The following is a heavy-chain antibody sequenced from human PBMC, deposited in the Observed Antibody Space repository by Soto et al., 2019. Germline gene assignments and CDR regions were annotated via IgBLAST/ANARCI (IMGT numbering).Heavy chain of an antibody. CDR3: ARDLGSSSWYAERPTNKHYYSGMDV. J-gene: IGHJ6*02. CDR1: GFTFSSYG. V-gene: IGHV3-33*01. D-gene: IGHD6-13*01. CDR2: IWYDGSNK. Sequence: GGSLRLSCAASGFTFSSYGMHWVRQAPGKGLEWVAVIWYDGSNKHYADSVQGRFTISRDNSKNRLYLRMNSLRAEDTAVYYCARDLGSSSWYAERPTNKHYYSGMDVWGQGTTVTVSS.